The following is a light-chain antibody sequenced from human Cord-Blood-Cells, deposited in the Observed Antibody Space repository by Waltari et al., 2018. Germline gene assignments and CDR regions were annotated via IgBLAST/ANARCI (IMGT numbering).Light chain of an antibody. J-gene: IGKJ4*02. Sequence: DIQMTQSPSSLSASVGDRVTITCRASQSISSYLNWYQQKPGKAPKLLIYAAPSLQSGVPSRFSGSGSWTDFTLTISSLQPEDFATYYCHQSYSTPQVTFGGGTKVEIK. CDR1: QSISSY. V-gene: IGKV1-39*01. CDR3: HQSYSTPQVT. CDR2: AAP.